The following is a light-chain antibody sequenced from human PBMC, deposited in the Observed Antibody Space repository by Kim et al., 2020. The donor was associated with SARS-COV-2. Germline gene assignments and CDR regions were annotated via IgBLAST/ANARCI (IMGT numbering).Light chain of an antibody. CDR3: SSYTSSSTLV. V-gene: IGLV2-14*03. CDR1: SSAVGGYNY. J-gene: IGLJ2*01. CDR2: DVS. Sequence: GQSITISCTGTSSAVGGYNYVSWYQHHPGKAPKLMIYDVSNRPSGVSNRFSGSKSSNTASLTISGLQAEDEADYYCSSYTSSSTLVFGGGTQLTVL.